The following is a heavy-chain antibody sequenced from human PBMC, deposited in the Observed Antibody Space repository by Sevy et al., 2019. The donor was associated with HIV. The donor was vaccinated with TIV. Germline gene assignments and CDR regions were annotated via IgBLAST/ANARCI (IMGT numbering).Heavy chain of an antibody. V-gene: IGHV4-34*01. Sequence: SETLSLTCAVYGGSFSGYYWSWIRQPPGKGLEWIGEINHSGSPNCNPSLKSRVTISVDTSKNQFSLKLSSVTAADTAVYYCERHCTGTSCSHAFDIWGHGTMVTVSS. CDR3: ERHCTGTSCSHAFDI. CDR2: INHSGSP. D-gene: IGHD2-2*01. CDR1: GGSFSGYY. J-gene: IGHJ3*02.